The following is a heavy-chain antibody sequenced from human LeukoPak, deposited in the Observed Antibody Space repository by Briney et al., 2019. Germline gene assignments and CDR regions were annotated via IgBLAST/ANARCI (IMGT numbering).Heavy chain of an antibody. CDR3: ARDPSTSHYYYGMDV. CDR2: IIPIRGIA. CDR1: GGAFSSYT. D-gene: IGHD2-2*01. J-gene: IGHJ6*02. V-gene: IGHV1-69*04. Sequence: SVKVSCKASGGAFSSYTISWVRQAPGRGLEWMGRIIPIRGIANYAQKFQGRVTIIADKSTSTAYMELSSLRSEDTAVYYCARDPSTSHYYYGMDVWGQGTTVTVSS.